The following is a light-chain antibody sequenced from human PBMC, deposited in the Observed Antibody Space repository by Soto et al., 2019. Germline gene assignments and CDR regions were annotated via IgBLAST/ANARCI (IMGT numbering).Light chain of an antibody. CDR2: DAS. CDR1: QNVLSY. CDR3: QQRRYRPGT. V-gene: IGKV3-11*01. J-gene: IGKJ2*02. Sequence: EIVLAQSPATLSLSPGERATLSCRASQNVLSYLAWYQQKPGQAPRLLIYDASNRATGVPARFSGSGSGTDFTITISSLEPEDFAVYYCQQRRYRPGTFGQGTKLEIK.